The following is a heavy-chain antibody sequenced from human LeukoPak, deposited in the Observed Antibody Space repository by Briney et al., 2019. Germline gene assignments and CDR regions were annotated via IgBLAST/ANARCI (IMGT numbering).Heavy chain of an antibody. D-gene: IGHD3-22*01. CDR3: ARDRGDSSGYYYPTWDY. Sequence: GGSLRLSCAASGFTVSSNYMSWVRQAPGKGLEWVSFIYSGGRTYYADSVKGRFTISRDNSKNTLYLQMNSLRAEDTAVYYCARDRGDSSGYYYPTWDYWGQGTLVTVSS. CDR1: GFTVSSNY. CDR2: IYSGGRT. V-gene: IGHV3-66*01. J-gene: IGHJ4*02.